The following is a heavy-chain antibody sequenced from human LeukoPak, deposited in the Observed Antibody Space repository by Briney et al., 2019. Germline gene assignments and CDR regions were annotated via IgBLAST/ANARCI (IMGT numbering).Heavy chain of an antibody. D-gene: IGHD3-16*01. CDR2: SYYSGSP. Sequence: SHTLSLTCPVSGGSISSYYWCWIWQPPGMGRDRMGYSYYSGSPSYNPALKSRVTISVDTSKNQFPLHTNKMRVADTAAHLCPRHDRNVIAFGGVNDYFDYWGQGTLVTVSS. CDR3: PRHDRNVIAFGGVNDYFDY. CDR1: GGSISSYY. V-gene: IGHV4-59*08. J-gene: IGHJ4*02.